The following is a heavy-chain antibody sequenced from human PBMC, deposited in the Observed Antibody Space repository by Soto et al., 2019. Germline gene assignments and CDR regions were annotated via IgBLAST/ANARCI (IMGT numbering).Heavy chain of an antibody. D-gene: IGHD3-10*01. Sequence: QVQLVQSGTEVKKPGSSVKVSCKASGDTFSFYTINWVRQAPGLGLEWVGRINPIVSMSNYAQKFQGRVSMTADKPTSTAYMELRSLRPDATAMDFCAASYGSGYRAFDYWGQGALVIVSS. J-gene: IGHJ4*02. CDR2: INPIVSMS. V-gene: IGHV1-69*02. CDR1: GDTFSFYT. CDR3: AASYGSGYRAFDY.